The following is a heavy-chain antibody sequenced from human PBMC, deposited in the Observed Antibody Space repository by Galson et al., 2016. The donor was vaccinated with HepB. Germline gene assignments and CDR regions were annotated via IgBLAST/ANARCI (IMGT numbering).Heavy chain of an antibody. V-gene: IGHV3-30*04. CDR1: GFTFSSYA. D-gene: IGHD2-15*01. J-gene: IGHJ4*02. CDR2: ISYDGSNK. CDR3: ARDVGYCSGGSCYYFDY. Sequence: SLRLSCAASGFTFSSYAMHWVRQAPGKGLEWVAVISYDGSNKYYADSVKGRFTISRDNSKNTLYLQMNSLRAEDTAVYYCARDVGYCSGGSCYYFDYWGQGTLVTVSS.